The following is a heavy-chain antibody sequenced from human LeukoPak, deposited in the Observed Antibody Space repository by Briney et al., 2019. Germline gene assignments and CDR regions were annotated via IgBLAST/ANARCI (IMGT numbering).Heavy chain of an antibody. Sequence: SETLSLTCTVSGGSITSYYWSWIRQPPGKGLEWIGYIYYSGSTNYNPSLKSRVTISVDTSKNQFSLKLSSVTAADTAVYYCARGQRGYSGFNYYYYMDVWGTGTTVTVSS. V-gene: IGHV4-59*12. CDR2: IYYSGST. CDR1: GGSITSYY. CDR3: ARGQRGYSGFNYYYYMDV. J-gene: IGHJ6*03. D-gene: IGHD5-12*01.